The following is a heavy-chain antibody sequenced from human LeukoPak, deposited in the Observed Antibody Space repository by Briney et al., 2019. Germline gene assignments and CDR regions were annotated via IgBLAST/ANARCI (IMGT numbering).Heavy chain of an antibody. Sequence: GESLKISCKGSGFTVTDHWIAWVRQMPGKGLEWVGIIHPAVSDTPKSPSFQGQVVISVDRSISTAYLQWNSLKASETAMYYCAASPPHCGADCPFDYWGQGTLVTVSS. J-gene: IGHJ4*02. CDR3: AASPPHCGADCPFDY. CDR2: IHPAVSDT. V-gene: IGHV5-51*01. D-gene: IGHD2-21*02. CDR1: GFTVTDHW.